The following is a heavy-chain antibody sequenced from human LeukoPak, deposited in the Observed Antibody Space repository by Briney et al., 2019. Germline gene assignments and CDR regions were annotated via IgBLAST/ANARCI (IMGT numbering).Heavy chain of an antibody. Sequence: GASVKVSCKASGYTSTSYYMHWVRQAPGQGLEWMGIINPSGGSTSYAQKFQGRVTMTRDTSTSTVYMELSSLRSEDTAVYYCARVRVPGGYDSSGSFDYWGQGTLVTVSS. CDR2: INPSGGST. CDR1: GYTSTSYY. J-gene: IGHJ4*02. CDR3: ARVRVPGGYDSSGSFDY. V-gene: IGHV1-46*01. D-gene: IGHD3-22*01.